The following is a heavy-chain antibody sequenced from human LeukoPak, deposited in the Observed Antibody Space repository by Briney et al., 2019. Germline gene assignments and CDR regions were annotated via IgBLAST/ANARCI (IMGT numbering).Heavy chain of an antibody. Sequence: PGGSLRLSCAASGFTFSRNAMTWVRQAPGMGLEWVSRVIDSGKDTYYAGSVKGRFTISRDNSKDTLYLQMNSLRVEDTAVYYCAKGVVDRGADCWGQGALVTVSS. J-gene: IGHJ4*02. CDR2: VIDSGKDT. CDR1: GFTFSRNA. V-gene: IGHV3-23*01. CDR3: AKGVVDRGADC. D-gene: IGHD2-15*01.